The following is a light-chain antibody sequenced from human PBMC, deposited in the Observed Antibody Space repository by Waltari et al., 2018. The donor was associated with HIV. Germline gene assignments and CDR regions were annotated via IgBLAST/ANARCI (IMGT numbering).Light chain of an antibody. CDR3: LLSYAGPRRWV. J-gene: IGLJ3*02. CDR1: TGPVTSGHH. Sequence: QAVVTQEPSLTVSPGGTVPPTCGSSTGPVTSGHHPYWFQQRPGQAPRTLIYDTTNKHSWTPARFSGSLLGGKAALTLSGAQPEDEAEYYCLLSYAGPRRWVFGGGTKVTVL. CDR2: DTT. V-gene: IGLV7-46*01.